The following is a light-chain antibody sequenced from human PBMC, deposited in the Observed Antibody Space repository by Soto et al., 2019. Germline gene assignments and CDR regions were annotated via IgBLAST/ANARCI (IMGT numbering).Light chain of an antibody. V-gene: IGLV1-51*01. Sequence: QSVLTQPPSVSAAPGQKVTISCSGSSSNIGNNYVSWYQQFPGTAPRLPIYEINRRPSGIPARFAGSKSGTSATLDITGLQTGDEAVYYCGTWDNSLSVVLFGGGTKVTVL. J-gene: IGLJ3*02. CDR3: GTWDNSLSVVL. CDR1: SSNIGNNY. CDR2: EIN.